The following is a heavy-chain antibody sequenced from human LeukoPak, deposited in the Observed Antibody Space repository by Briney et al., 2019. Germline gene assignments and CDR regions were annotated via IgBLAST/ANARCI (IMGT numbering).Heavy chain of an antibody. Sequence: SQTLSLTCTVSGGSISSGSYYWSCIRQPAGKGLEWIGRIYTSGSTNYNPSLKSRVTISVDTSKNQFSLKLSSVTAADTAVYYCARSYCSSTSCQSYWYFDLWGRGTLVTVSS. CDR2: IYTSGST. D-gene: IGHD2-2*01. J-gene: IGHJ2*01. CDR1: GGSISSGSYY. V-gene: IGHV4-61*02. CDR3: ARSYCSSTSCQSYWYFDL.